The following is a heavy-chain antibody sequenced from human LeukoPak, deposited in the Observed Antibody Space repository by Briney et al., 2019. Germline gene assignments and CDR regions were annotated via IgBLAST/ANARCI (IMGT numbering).Heavy chain of an antibody. D-gene: IGHD3-22*01. CDR3: ARTYYYDSSGIFDY. V-gene: IGHV4-59*01. J-gene: IGHJ4*02. CDR1: GGSISSYY. Sequence: SETLSLTCTVSGGSISSYYWSWIRQPPGKGLEWIGYIYYSGSTNYNPSLKSRVTISVDTSKNRFSLKLSSVTAADTAVYYCARTYYYDSSGIFDYWGQGTLVTVSS. CDR2: IYYSGST.